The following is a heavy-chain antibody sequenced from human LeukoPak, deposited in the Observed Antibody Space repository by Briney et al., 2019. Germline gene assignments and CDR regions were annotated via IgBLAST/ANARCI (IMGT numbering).Heavy chain of an antibody. V-gene: IGHV1-18*01. CDR1: GYTFTSSG. Sequence: ASVKVSCKAPGYTFTSSGISWVRQAPGQGLEWMGWISGDTDITHYAQKFQGRVTMTTDTSTGTAYMELRTLRSDDTAVYYCASVPYYDTSGYFWGYWGQGTLVTVSS. J-gene: IGHJ4*02. CDR2: ISGDTDIT. D-gene: IGHD3-22*01. CDR3: ASVPYYDTSGYFWGY.